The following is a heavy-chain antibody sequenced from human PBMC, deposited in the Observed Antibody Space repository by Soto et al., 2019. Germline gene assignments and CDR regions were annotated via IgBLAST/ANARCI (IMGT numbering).Heavy chain of an antibody. CDR1: GFTFSGSA. CDR3: TRHEEVYAANDYYYYYGMDV. J-gene: IGHJ6*02. D-gene: IGHD2-8*01. V-gene: IGHV3-73*01. CDR2: IRSKANSYAT. Sequence: QASETLSLSCAASGFTFSGSAMHWVRQASGKGLEWVGRIRSKANSYATAYAASVKGRFTISRDDSKNTAYLQMNSLKTEDTAVYYCTRHEEVYAANDYYYYYGMDVWGQGTTVTVSS.